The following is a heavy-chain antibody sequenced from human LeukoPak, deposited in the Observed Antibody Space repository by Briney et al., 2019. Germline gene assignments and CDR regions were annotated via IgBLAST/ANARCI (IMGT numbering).Heavy chain of an antibody. CDR3: VKRKGETAMVYFDY. V-gene: IGHV3-30*02. Sequence: GGSLRLSCAASGFTFSNYGMHWVRQAPGKGLEWVAFIRYDGSNKYYADSVKGRFTISRDNSKNTLYLQMNSLRAEDTAVYYCVKRKGETAMVYFDYWGQGTLVTVSS. CDR2: IRYDGSNK. CDR1: GFTFSNYG. D-gene: IGHD5-18*01. J-gene: IGHJ4*02.